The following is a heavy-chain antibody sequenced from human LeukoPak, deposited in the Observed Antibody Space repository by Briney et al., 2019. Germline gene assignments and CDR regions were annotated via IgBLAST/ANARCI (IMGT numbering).Heavy chain of an antibody. D-gene: IGHD4-11*01. V-gene: IGHV3-20*04. CDR2: INWNGGST. CDR1: GFTFDDYG. J-gene: IGHJ4*02. CDR3: ARDLVTTYYFDY. Sequence: GGSLRLSCAASGFTFDDYGMSWVRQAPGKGLEWVSGINWNGGSTGYADSVKGRFTISRDNAKNSLYLQMSSLRAEDTALYYCARDLVTTYYFDYWGQGTLVTVSS.